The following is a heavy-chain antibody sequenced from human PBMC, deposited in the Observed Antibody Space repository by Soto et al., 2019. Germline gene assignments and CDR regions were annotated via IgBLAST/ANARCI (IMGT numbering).Heavy chain of an antibody. CDR2: FDPEDGET. V-gene: IGHV1-24*01. D-gene: IGHD2-2*01. J-gene: IGHJ5*02. Sequence: ASVKVSCKVSGYTLTELSMHWVRQAPGKGLEWMGGFDPEDGETIYAQKFQGRVTMTEDTSTDTAYMELSSLRSEDTAVYYCATQCSSTSCYGFNWFDPWGQGTPVTVSS. CDR1: GYTLTELS. CDR3: ATQCSSTSCYGFNWFDP.